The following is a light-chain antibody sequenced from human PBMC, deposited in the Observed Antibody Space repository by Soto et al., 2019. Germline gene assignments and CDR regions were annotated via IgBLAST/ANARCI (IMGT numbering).Light chain of an antibody. Sequence: EIVLTQSPGTLSLSPRERATLSCRASQSIFNNYLAWYQQKPGQAPRLLVYGASFRATGIPDRFSGSGSGTDFTRTISRLEPEDFAVYYCQQYGGSPFTFGQGTRLEIK. CDR2: GAS. J-gene: IGKJ2*01. CDR1: QSIFNNY. CDR3: QQYGGSPFT. V-gene: IGKV3-20*01.